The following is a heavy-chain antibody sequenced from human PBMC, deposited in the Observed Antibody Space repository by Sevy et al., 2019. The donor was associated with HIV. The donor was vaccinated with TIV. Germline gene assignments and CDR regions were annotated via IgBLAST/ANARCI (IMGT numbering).Heavy chain of an antibody. CDR1: EFTFSSYS. CDR3: ARVKQPGIAAAGTFPYFDY. J-gene: IGHJ4*02. Sequence: GGSLRLSFAASEFTFSSYSMNWFPQAPGRGRDWVSSISSSSSYIYYAESVKGRFTISRDNAKNSLYLQMNSLRAEDTAVYYCARVKQPGIAAAGTFPYFDYWGQGTLVTVSS. V-gene: IGHV3-21*01. CDR2: ISSSSSYI. D-gene: IGHD6-13*01.